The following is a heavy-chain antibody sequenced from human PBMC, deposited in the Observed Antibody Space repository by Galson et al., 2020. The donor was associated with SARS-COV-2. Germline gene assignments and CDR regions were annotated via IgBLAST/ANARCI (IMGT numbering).Heavy chain of an antibody. CDR3: AKTGYSSGAGYFDN. CDR2: ISDSADIT. J-gene: IGHJ4*02. Sequence: ISDSADITYYADSVKGRFTISRDNSRNMLYLQMNSLRAEDMALYYYAKTGYSSGAGYFDNWVQGTLVTGSS. V-gene: IGHV3-23*01. D-gene: IGHD6-19*01.